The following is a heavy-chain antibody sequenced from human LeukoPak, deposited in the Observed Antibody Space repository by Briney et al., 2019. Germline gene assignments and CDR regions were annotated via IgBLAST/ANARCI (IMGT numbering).Heavy chain of an antibody. J-gene: IGHJ3*02. D-gene: IGHD3-22*01. V-gene: IGHV3-11*01. CDR3: ARDSGYWGDDAFDI. Sequence: GGSLRLSCAASGFTFSDYYMSWIRQAPGKGLEWVSYISSSGSTIYYADSVKGRFTISRDNAKNSPYLQMNSLRAEDTAVYYCARDSGYWGDDAFDIWGQGTMVTVSS. CDR2: ISSSGSTI. CDR1: GFTFSDYY.